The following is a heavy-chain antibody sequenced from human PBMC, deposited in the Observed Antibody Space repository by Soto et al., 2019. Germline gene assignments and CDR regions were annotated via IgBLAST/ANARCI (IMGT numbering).Heavy chain of an antibody. CDR3: AGGQLVPSSFDY. CDR1: GYSITNGYY. J-gene: IGHJ4*02. Sequence: SETLSLTCAVSGYSITNGYYWGWIRQPPGKGLEWIGSIYHSGNTYYNPSLKSRVTISLDTSRNQFSLKLSSVTAADTAVYYCAGGQLVPSSFDYWGQGTLVTVS. V-gene: IGHV4-38-2*01. D-gene: IGHD6-13*01. CDR2: IYHSGNT.